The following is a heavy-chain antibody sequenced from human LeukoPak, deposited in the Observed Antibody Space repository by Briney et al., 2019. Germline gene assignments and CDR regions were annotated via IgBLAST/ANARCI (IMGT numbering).Heavy chain of an antibody. CDR3: ARGLPYYYDSVGSLHY. CDR2: INPSGGST. J-gene: IGHJ4*02. Sequence: ASVKVSCKASGYTFTSYYMHWVRQAPGQGLEWMGLINPSGGSTSYAQKFQGRVTMTRDTSTSTVYMALSSLRSEDTAVYYCARGLPYYYDSVGSLHYWGQGTLVTVSS. D-gene: IGHD3-22*01. CDR1: GYTFTSYY. V-gene: IGHV1-46*01.